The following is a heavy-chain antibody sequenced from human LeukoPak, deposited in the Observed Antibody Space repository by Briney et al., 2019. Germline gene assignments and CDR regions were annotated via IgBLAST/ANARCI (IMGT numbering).Heavy chain of an antibody. V-gene: IGHV1-24*01. CDR1: GYTLTELS. CDR3: ATDISGSYGVRYCFDY. J-gene: IGHJ4*02. Sequence: ASVKVSCKVSGYTLTELSMHWVRQAPGKGLEWMGGFDPEDGETIYAQKFQGRVTMTEDTSTDTAYMELSSLRSEDTAVYYCATDISGSYGVRYCFDYWGQGTLVTVSS. CDR2: FDPEDGET. D-gene: IGHD1-26*01.